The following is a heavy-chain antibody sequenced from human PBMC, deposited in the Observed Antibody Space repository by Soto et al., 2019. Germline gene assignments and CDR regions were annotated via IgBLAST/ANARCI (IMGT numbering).Heavy chain of an antibody. CDR3: VRSNGVVVVAATPNWFDP. D-gene: IGHD2-15*01. Sequence: EVQLVESGGGLVQPGGSLRLSCAASGFTFSSYSMNWVRQAPGKGLEWVSYISSSSSTIYYADSVKGRFTISRDNAKNSLYLQMNSLRAEDTAVYYCVRSNGVVVVAATPNWFDPWGQGTLVTVSS. CDR2: ISSSSSTI. CDR1: GFTFSSYS. V-gene: IGHV3-48*01. J-gene: IGHJ5*02.